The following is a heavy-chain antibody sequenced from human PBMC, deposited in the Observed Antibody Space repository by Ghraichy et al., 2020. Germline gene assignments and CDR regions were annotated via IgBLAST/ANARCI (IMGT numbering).Heavy chain of an antibody. Sequence: SETLSLTCTVSGGSISSYYWSWIRQPPGKGLEWIGYIYYSGSTNYNPSLKSRVTISVDTSKNQFSLKLSSVTAADTAVYYCAMSGYTARHYYYYYMDVWGKGTTVTVSS. J-gene: IGHJ6*03. CDR1: GGSISSYY. CDR3: AMSGYTARHYYYYYMDV. V-gene: IGHV4-59*08. D-gene: IGHD3-3*01. CDR2: IYYSGST.